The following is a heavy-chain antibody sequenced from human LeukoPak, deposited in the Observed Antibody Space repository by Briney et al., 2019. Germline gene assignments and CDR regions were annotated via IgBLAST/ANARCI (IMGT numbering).Heavy chain of an antibody. CDR2: INKRGSET. CDR3: ARELVVGPAEYFQH. V-gene: IGHV3-7*01. Sequence: PGGSLRLSCAGSGFTFSDSWMAWVRQVPGKGLEWVANINKRGSETYYVDSVRGRFTISRDNDKNSLFLQMNSPRVDDTALYYCARELVVGPAEYFQHWGHGTLVTVSS. D-gene: IGHD2-8*02. J-gene: IGHJ1*01. CDR1: GFTFSDSW.